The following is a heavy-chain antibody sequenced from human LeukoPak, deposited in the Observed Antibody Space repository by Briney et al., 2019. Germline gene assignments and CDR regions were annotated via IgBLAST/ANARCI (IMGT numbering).Heavy chain of an antibody. CDR3: ARFADYYYMDV. J-gene: IGHJ6*03. CDR2: IKQDGSEK. V-gene: IGHV3-7*01. CDR1: GFTFSNYL. Sequence: PGGSLRLSCAASGFTFSNYLMSWVRQAPGKGLEWVANIKQDGSEKYYVDSVKGRFTISRDNAKNSLYLQMNSLRAEDTAVYYCARFADYYYMDVWGKGTTVTVSS.